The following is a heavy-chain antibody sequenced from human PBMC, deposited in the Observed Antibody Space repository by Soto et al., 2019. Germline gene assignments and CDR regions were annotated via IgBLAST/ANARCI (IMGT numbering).Heavy chain of an antibody. CDR3: AKDHTGEGVY. D-gene: IGHD7-27*01. CDR1: GFTFSSYA. J-gene: IGHJ4*02. CDR2: ISGSGGGT. Sequence: EVQVLESGGGLVQPGGSLRLSCAASGFTFSSYAMSWVRQAPGKGLEWVSAISGSGGGTYYADSVKGRFTISRDNSKNPLYLQMNSLRAEDTAVYYCAKDHTGEGVYWGQGTLVTVSS. V-gene: IGHV3-23*01.